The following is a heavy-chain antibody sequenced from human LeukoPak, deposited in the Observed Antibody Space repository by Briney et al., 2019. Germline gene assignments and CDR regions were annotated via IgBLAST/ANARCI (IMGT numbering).Heavy chain of an antibody. CDR2: IYYSGST. J-gene: IGHJ5*02. D-gene: IGHD3-9*01. V-gene: IGHV4-59*01. Sequence: PSETLSLTCTVSGGSISSYYWSWIRQPPGKGLEWIGYIYYSGSTNYNHSLKSRVTISVDTSKNQFSLKLSSVTAADTAVYYCARVYYDILTGYYNHWFDPWGQGTLVTVSS. CDR3: ARVYYDILTGYYNHWFDP. CDR1: GGSISSYY.